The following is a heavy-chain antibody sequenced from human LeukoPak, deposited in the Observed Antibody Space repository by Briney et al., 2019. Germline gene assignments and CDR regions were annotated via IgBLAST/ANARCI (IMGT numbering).Heavy chain of an antibody. J-gene: IGHJ3*02. CDR3: WGRVSDI. D-gene: IGHD6-13*01. CDR1: GFTFSSYW. V-gene: IGHV3-7*01. Sequence: GGSLRLSCAASGFTFSSYWMSWVRQAPGKGLEWVANIRQDGGEKYYVDSVKGRFTISRDNAKDSLYLETNSLRAEDTAVYYCWGRVSDIWGQGTMVTVSS. CDR2: IRQDGGEK.